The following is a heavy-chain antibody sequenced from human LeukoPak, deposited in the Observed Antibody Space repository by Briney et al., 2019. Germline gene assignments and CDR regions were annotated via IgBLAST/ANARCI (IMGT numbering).Heavy chain of an antibody. D-gene: IGHD4-17*01. Sequence: ASVKVSCKVSGYTLTELSMHWVRQAPGKGLEWTGGFDPEDGETIYAQKFQGRVTMTEDTSTDTAYMELSSLRSEDTAVYYCARAASYGDRFDYWGQGTLVTVSS. J-gene: IGHJ4*02. CDR1: GYTLTELS. CDR2: FDPEDGET. CDR3: ARAASYGDRFDY. V-gene: IGHV1-24*01.